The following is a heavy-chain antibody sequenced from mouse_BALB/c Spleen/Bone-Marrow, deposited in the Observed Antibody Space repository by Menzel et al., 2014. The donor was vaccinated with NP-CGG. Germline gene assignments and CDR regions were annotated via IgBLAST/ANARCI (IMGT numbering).Heavy chain of an antibody. CDR1: GYNFISYW. Sequence: QVQLQQPGAELAKPGASVKMSCKASGYNFISYWMHWVKQRPGQGLEWIGYINPSTGYTEYNQKFKDKATLTADKSSSKAYMQLSSLTSEDSAVYYWARNYDYDGGYYAMDYWGQGTSVTVSS. D-gene: IGHD2-4*01. CDR3: ARNYDYDGGYYAMDY. J-gene: IGHJ4*01. V-gene: IGHV1-7*01. CDR2: INPSTGYT.